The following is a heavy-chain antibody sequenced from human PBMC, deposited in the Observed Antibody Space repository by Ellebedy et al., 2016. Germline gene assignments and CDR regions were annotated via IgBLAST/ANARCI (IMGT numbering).Heavy chain of an antibody. CDR3: ARILSNGAYFDY. D-gene: IGHD1-1*01. CDR2: ISAYNGNT. J-gene: IGHJ4*02. Sequence: ASVKVSCXASGYTFTSYGISWVRQAPGQGLEWMGWISAYNGNTNYAQKFQGRVTITADESTSTAYMELSSLRSEDTAVYYCARILSNGAYFDYWGQGTLVTVSS. CDR1: GYTFTSYG. V-gene: IGHV1-18*01.